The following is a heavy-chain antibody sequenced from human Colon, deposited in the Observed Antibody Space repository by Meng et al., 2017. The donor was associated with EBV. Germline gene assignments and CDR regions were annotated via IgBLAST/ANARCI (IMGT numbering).Heavy chain of an antibody. CDR1: GGSLRSGDYY. D-gene: IGHD5-12*01. CDR3: ARDRGGLGAFDY. J-gene: IGHJ4*02. V-gene: IGHV4-30-4*01. Sequence: GELQGAGPRLVKPSPTPSPHCNFSGGSLRSGDYYWSWIRQPPGKGLEWIGYIYYRGSTYYNPSLKSRVTISVDTSKNQFSLKLSSVTAADTAVYYCARDRGGLGAFDYWGQGTLVTVSS. CDR2: IYYRGST.